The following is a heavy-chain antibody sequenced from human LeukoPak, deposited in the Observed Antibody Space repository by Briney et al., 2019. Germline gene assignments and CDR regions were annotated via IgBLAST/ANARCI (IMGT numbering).Heavy chain of an antibody. Sequence: GGSLRLSCAASGFTVSSNYMTWVRQAPGKGLEWVSVISGRSGSTYSADSVKGRFTISRDNSKNTLYLQMNGLRVEDTAVYYCAKADTIPRHPEYFYYALDVWGQGTTVTVSS. V-gene: IGHV3-23*01. CDR1: GFTVSSNY. D-gene: IGHD3-10*01. CDR2: ISGRSGST. J-gene: IGHJ6*02. CDR3: AKADTIPRHPEYFYYALDV.